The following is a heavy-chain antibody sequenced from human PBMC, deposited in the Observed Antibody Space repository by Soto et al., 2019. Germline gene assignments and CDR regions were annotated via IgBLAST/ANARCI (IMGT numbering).Heavy chain of an antibody. V-gene: IGHV1-69*01. Sequence: QVQLVQSGAEVKKPGSSVKVSCKASGGTFSSYAISWVRQAPGQGLEWMGGIIPILGTANYAQKFQGRVTITADESTSTAYMELSSLRSEDTAVYYCARDRGIAAAGTGYFDYWGQGTLVTVSS. CDR1: GGTFSSYA. D-gene: IGHD6-13*01. CDR2: IIPILGTA. J-gene: IGHJ4*02. CDR3: ARDRGIAAAGTGYFDY.